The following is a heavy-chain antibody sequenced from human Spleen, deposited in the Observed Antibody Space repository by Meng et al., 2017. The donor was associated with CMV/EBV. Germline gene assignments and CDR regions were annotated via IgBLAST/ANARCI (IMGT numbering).Heavy chain of an antibody. CDR3: ARAPRIVGATTHYYYGMDV. J-gene: IGHJ6*02. CDR1: GFTFSHYA. V-gene: IGHV3-7*01. CDR2: IKQDGSEK. Sequence: GGSLRLSCAASGFTFSHYAMHWVRQAPGKGLEWVANIKQDGSEKYYVDSVKGRFTISRDNAKNSLYLQMNSLRAEDTAVYYCARAPRIVGATTHYYYGMDVWGQGTTVTVSS. D-gene: IGHD1-26*01.